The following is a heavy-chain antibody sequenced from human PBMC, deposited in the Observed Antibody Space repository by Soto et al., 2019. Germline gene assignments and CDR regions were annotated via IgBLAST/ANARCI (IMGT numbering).Heavy chain of an antibody. CDR1: GGSFSGYY. CDR2: INHSGST. Sequence: QVQLQQWGAGLLKPSETLSLTCAVYGGSFSGYYWSWIRQPPGKGLEWIGEINHSGSTNNNPSLKSRVTISVDTSKNQFSLKLCSVTAADTAVYYCARQYSSSFDYWGQGTLVTVSS. J-gene: IGHJ4*02. D-gene: IGHD6-13*01. CDR3: ARQYSSSFDY. V-gene: IGHV4-34*01.